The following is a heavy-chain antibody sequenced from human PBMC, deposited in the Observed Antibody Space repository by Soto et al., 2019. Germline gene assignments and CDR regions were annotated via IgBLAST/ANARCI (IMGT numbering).Heavy chain of an antibody. CDR2: ISGSGGST. J-gene: IGHJ4*02. V-gene: IGHV3-23*01. CDR1: GFTFSSYA. D-gene: IGHD6-19*01. Sequence: EVPLLESGGGLVQPGGSLRLSCAASGFTFSSYAMSWVRQAPGKGLEWVSAISGSGGSTYYADSVKGRFTISRDNSKITLDLQMISLSAVATAVYYCARRSSAWYFDSWGQGTVVTVSS. CDR3: ARRSSAWYFDS.